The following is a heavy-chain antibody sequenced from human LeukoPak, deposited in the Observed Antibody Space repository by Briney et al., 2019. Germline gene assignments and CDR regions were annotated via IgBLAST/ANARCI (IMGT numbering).Heavy chain of an antibody. D-gene: IGHD3-9*01. Sequence: ASVKVSCKASGHTFTSYGISWVRQAPGQGLEWMGWISAYNGNTNYAQKLQGRVTMTTDTSTSTAYMELRSLRSDDTAVYYCARRDYDILTGYYSHFDYWGQGTLVTVSS. CDR2: ISAYNGNT. J-gene: IGHJ4*02. CDR3: ARRDYDILTGYYSHFDY. CDR1: GHTFTSYG. V-gene: IGHV1-18*04.